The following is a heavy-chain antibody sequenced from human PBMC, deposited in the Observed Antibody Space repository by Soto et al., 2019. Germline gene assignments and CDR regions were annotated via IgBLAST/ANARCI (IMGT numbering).Heavy chain of an antibody. D-gene: IGHD6-19*01. CDR3: ARDFRGSSGWLPDY. J-gene: IGHJ4*02. CDR1: VFTFSNYA. CDR2: ISSDGSNK. Sequence: QVQLVESGGAVVQPGRSLRLSCAASVFTFSNYAMHWVRQAPGKGLEWVAVISSDGSNKFYADSVKGRFSISRDSSNNTLYLQMNSLRTEDAALYYCARDFRGSSGWLPDYWGQGALITVSS. V-gene: IGHV3-30-3*01.